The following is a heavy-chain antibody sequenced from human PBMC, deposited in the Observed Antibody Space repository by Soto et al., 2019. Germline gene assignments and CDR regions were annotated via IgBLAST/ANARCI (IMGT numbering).Heavy chain of an antibody. CDR2: IGTAGDT. D-gene: IGHD1-26*01. V-gene: IGHV3-13*01. J-gene: IGHJ6*02. CDR3: ARGDKGGRGKGHYYYYGMDV. CDR1: GFTFSSYD. Sequence: GSLRLSCAASGFTFSSYDMHWVRQATGKGLEWVSAIGTAGDTYYPGSVKGRFTISRENAKNSLYLQMNSLRAGDTAVYYCARGDKGGRGKGHYYYYGMDVWGQGTTVTVSS.